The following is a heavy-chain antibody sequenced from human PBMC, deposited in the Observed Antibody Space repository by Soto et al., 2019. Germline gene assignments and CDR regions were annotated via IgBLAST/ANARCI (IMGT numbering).Heavy chain of an antibody. Sequence: GSLRLSCAASGFTFSSYGMHWVRQAPGKGLEWVAVIWYDGSNKYYADSVKGRFTISRDNSKNTLYLQMNSLRAEDTAVYYCATLPLIAAAGTSDVWGQGTTVTVSS. J-gene: IGHJ6*02. V-gene: IGHV3-33*01. CDR2: IWYDGSNK. CDR1: GFTFSSYG. CDR3: ATLPLIAAAGTSDV. D-gene: IGHD6-13*01.